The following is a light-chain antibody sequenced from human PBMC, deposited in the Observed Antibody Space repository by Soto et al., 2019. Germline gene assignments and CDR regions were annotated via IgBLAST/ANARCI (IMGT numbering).Light chain of an antibody. CDR2: GAS. V-gene: IGKV3-15*01. CDR3: QQYSSSLT. Sequence: EIFMTQSPATLSVFPGERVILSCRASQSVGSTLAWYQQKPGQAPRLLIRGASTRATGVPARSGGSGSGTEFTLTISSLQSEDFAVYYCQQYSSSLTFGGGTTLEIK. J-gene: IGKJ4*02. CDR1: QSVGST.